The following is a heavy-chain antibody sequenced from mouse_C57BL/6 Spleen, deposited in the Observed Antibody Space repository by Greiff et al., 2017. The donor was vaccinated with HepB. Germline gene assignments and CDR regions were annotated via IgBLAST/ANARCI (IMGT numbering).Heavy chain of an antibody. J-gene: IGHJ4*01. CDR2: IGPGSGST. D-gene: IGHD2-3*01. CDR1: GYTFTDYS. Sequence: QVQLQQSGAELVKPGASVKISCKASGYTFTDYSINWVKQRPGQGLEWIGKIGPGSGSTYYNEKFKGKATLTADKSSSTAYMQLSSLTSEDSAVYFCAKSIYDGYFYAMDYWGQGTSVTVSS. CDR3: AKSIYDGYFYAMDY. V-gene: IGHV1-77*01.